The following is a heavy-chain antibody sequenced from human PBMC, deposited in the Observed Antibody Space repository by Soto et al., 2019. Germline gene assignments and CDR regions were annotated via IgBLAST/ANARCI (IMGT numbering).Heavy chain of an antibody. V-gene: IGHV3-23*01. CDR2: ISGSGGST. J-gene: IGHJ4*02. D-gene: IGHD6-19*01. CDR1: GFTFSSYA. CDR3: ATFNAYLYKAVAGRFDY. Sequence: GGSLRLSCAASGFTFSSYAMSWVRQAPGKGLEWVSAISGSGGSTYYADSVKGRFTISRDNSKNTLYLQMNSLRAEDTAVYYCATFNAYLYKAVAGRFDYWGQGTLVTVSS.